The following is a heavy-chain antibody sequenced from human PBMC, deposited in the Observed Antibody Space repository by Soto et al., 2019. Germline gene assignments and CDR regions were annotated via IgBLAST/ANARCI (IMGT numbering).Heavy chain of an antibody. CDR2: IYSSGET. V-gene: IGHV4-4*07. D-gene: IGHD3-9*01. Sequence: PSETLSLTFTVSSDSISGLYWTWIRQPAGKGLEWIGRIYSSGETNYNPTLTGRVIMSLDTSKNQFSLNLTSVTAADTAVYYCASASQCKSYFDCFAWLDYWGQGTLVTVSS. CDR1: SDSISGLY. J-gene: IGHJ4*02. CDR3: ASASQCKSYFDCFAWLDY.